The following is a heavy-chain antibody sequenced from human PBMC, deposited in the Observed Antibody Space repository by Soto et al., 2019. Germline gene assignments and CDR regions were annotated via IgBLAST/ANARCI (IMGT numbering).Heavy chain of an antibody. Sequence: GASVKVSCKASGYTFTSYDINWVRQATGQGLEWMGWMNPNSGNTVYAQKFQGRVTMTRNTSISTAYMELSSLRSEDTAVYYCASVYPRVALTRYYYYYGMDVWGQGTTVTVSS. CDR2: MNPNSGNT. CDR3: ASVYPRVALTRYYYYYGMDV. D-gene: IGHD3-3*01. V-gene: IGHV1-8*01. CDR1: GYTFTSYD. J-gene: IGHJ6*02.